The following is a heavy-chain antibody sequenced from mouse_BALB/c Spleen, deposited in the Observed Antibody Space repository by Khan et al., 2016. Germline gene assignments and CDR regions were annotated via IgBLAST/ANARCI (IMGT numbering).Heavy chain of an antibody. CDR1: GYTFTNYG. J-gene: IGHJ4*01. D-gene: IGHD2-10*02. CDR3: ASHSLYGNCVGGAMDY. V-gene: IGHV9-3-1*01. CDR2: INTYTGEP. Sequence: QIQLVQSGPELKKPGETVKISCKASGYTFTNYGMNWVKQAPGKVLKWMGWINTYTGEPTYADDFKGRFAFSLETSASTAYLQINNLKNEDTATYFCASHSLYGNCVGGAMDYWGQGTSVTVSS.